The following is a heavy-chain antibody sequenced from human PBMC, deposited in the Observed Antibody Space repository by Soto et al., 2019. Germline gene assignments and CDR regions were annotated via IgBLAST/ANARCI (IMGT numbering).Heavy chain of an antibody. Sequence: GGSLRLSCAASGLTFSNSAMNWVRQAPGKGLHWVSSISGSGGTTYYADSVKGRFTISRDNSKNTLYLQMNSLRAEDTAVYYCAKWRGLDLVVIPAPTVFDPCGQGTLVTVSS. J-gene: IGHJ5*02. D-gene: IGHD2-2*01. V-gene: IGHV3-23*01. CDR1: GLTFSNSA. CDR3: AKWRGLDLVVIPAPTVFDP. CDR2: ISGSGGTT.